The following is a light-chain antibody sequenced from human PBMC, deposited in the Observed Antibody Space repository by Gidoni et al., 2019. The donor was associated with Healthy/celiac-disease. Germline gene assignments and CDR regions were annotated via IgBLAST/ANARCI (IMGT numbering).Light chain of an antibody. CDR1: QSVSSSY. V-gene: IGKV3-20*01. Sequence: EIVLTHSPGPLSLSPGERATLSCSASQSVSSSYLAWYQQKPGQAPRLLIYGASSRATGIPDRFSGSGSGTDFTLTISRLEPEDVAVYYCQQYGSSPPWTFGQGTKLEIK. CDR2: GAS. J-gene: IGKJ2*02. CDR3: QQYGSSPPWT.